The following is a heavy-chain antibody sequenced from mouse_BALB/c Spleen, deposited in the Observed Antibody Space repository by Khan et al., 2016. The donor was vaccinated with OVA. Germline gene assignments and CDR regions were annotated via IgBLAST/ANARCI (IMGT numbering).Heavy chain of an antibody. CDR3: TRGGFGGFAY. CDR2: INPGSGGT. V-gene: IGHV1-54*01. CDR1: GYAFTNYL. Sequence: VQLQQSGAELVRPGTSVKVSCKASGYAFTNYLIEWVKQRPGQGLEWIGVINPGSGGTNYNEKFKGKATLTADKSSSTAYMQLSSLKSDVSAVYICTRGGFGGFAYWGQGTLVTVSA. J-gene: IGHJ3*01. D-gene: IGHD3-1*01.